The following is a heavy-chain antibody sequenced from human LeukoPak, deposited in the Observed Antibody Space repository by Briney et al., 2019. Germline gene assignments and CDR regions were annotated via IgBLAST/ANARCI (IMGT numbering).Heavy chain of an antibody. CDR1: GFTFSSYG. Sequence: GGSLRLSCAASGFTFSSYGMSWVRQAPGKGLEYVSTIISDGGSTYYADSVKGRFTISRDNAKNTLYLQMSSLRAEDTAVYYCVNPGRYYDSSGYSYYYGMDVWGQGTTVTVSS. V-gene: IGHV3-64D*06. CDR3: VNPGRYYDSSGYSYYYGMDV. D-gene: IGHD3-22*01. CDR2: IISDGGST. J-gene: IGHJ6*02.